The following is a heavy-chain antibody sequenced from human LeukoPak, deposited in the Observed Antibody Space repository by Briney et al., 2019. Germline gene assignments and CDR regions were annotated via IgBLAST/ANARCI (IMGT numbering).Heavy chain of an antibody. CDR2: INPSGGST. D-gene: IGHD1-26*01. V-gene: IGHV1-46*01. J-gene: IGHJ4*02. CDR3: ARDRGGSYSIDY. CDR1: GYTFTSYY. Sequence: ASVKVSCKASGYTFTSYYMHWVRQAPGQGLEWMGIINPSGGSTNYAQKFQGRVSVTTDTSTSTLYMELSSLRTEDTAIYYCARDRGGSYSIDYWGQGTLVTVSS.